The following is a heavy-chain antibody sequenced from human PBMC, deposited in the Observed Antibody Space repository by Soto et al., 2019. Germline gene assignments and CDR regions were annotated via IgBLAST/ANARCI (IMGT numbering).Heavy chain of an antibody. V-gene: IGHV1-3*01. CDR3: ARETPCKGGGSSSFWVY. CDR2: INAGNGNT. D-gene: IGHD2-15*01. CDR1: GYTFTSYA. J-gene: IGHJ4*02. Sequence: QVQLVQSGAEVKKPGASVKVSCKASGYTFTSYAMHWVRQAPGQRLEWMGWINAGNGNTKYSQKFQGRVTITRDTSASTAYMELSSLRSEDTAVYYCARETPCKGGGSSSFWVYWGQGTLVTVSS.